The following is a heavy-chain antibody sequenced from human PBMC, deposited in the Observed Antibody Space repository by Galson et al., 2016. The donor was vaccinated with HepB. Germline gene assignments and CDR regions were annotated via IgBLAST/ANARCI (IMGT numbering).Heavy chain of an antibody. CDR2: IYPGDSDT. Sequence: QSGAEVKKPGESLKISCKGSGYNFTSYWIGWVRQMPGKGLEWMGIIYPGDSDTRYSPSFQGQVTISADKSISTAYLQWSSLKASDTAMYYCAREWPSPYDSTGYQGDNWFDPWGQGTLVTVSS. D-gene: IGHD3-22*01. V-gene: IGHV5-51*01. CDR1: GYNFTSYW. CDR3: AREWPSPYDSTGYQGDNWFDP. J-gene: IGHJ5*02.